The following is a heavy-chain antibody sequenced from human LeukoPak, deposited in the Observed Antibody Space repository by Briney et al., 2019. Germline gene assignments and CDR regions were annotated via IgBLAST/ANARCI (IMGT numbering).Heavy chain of an antibody. CDR3: ARDRSSLGAFGI. CDR2: INPNSGGT. J-gene: IGHJ3*02. D-gene: IGHD6-13*01. Sequence: ASVKVSCKASGYTFTGYYMHWVRQAPGQGLEWMGWINPNSGGTNYAQKFQGRVTMTGDTSISTAYMELSRLRSDDTAVYYCARDRSSLGAFGIWGQGTMVTVSS. V-gene: IGHV1-2*02. CDR1: GYTFTGYY.